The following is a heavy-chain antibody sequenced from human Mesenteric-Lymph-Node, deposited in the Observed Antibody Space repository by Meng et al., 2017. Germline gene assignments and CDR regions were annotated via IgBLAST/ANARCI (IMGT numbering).Heavy chain of an antibody. CDR1: GFTFDDYA. CDR2: ISWNSGSI. Sequence: GGSLRLSCAASGFTFDDYAMHWVRQAPGKGLEWVSGISWNSGSIGYADSVKGRFTISRDNAKNSLYLQMNSLRAEDTAVYYCARDVVVPAAIGDYYYYGMDVWGQGTTVTVSS. V-gene: IGHV3-9*01. D-gene: IGHD2-2*02. J-gene: IGHJ6*02. CDR3: ARDVVVPAAIGDYYYYGMDV.